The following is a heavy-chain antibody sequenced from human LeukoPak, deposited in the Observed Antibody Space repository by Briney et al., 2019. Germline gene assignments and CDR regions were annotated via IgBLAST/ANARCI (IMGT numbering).Heavy chain of an antibody. J-gene: IGHJ5*02. D-gene: IGHD3-22*01. CDR1: GFTFRSHA. CDR3: AKEGEITMIVVAYNWFDP. CDR2: IYENGGTT. Sequence: GGSLRLSCVGSGFTFRSHAMSRVRQAPEKGLEFVSGIYENGGTTYYADSVKGRFSISRDNSKNTLYLQMDSLRGEDTAVYYCAKEGEITMIVVAYNWFDPWGQGTLVTVSS. V-gene: IGHV3-23*01.